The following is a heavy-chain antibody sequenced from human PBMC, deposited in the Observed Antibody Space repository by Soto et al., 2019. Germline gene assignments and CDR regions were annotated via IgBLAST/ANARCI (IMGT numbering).Heavy chain of an antibody. D-gene: IGHD4-17*01. CDR2: ISRSGTTI. CDR3: ARDRRRGLYGALSH. Sequence: QVQLVESGGGLVKPGGSLRLSCAGSGFTFDDYYMSWVRQAPGKGLEWVSYISRSGTTIHYADSVKGRFTISTDNAKHSLYLQINSLRVDDTAVYYCARDRRRGLYGALSHWGQGTLVTVAS. J-gene: IGHJ4*02. V-gene: IGHV3-11*01. CDR1: GFTFDDYY.